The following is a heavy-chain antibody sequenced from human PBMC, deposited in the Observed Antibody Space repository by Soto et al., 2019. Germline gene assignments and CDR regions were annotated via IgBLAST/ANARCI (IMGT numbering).Heavy chain of an antibody. CDR2: IWYDGSNK. V-gene: IGHV3-33*06. Sequence: GGSLRLSCAASGFTFSNYGMHWVRQAPGKGLEWVAVIWYDGSNKYYADSVKGRFTISRDNSKNMLYLQMNSLRAEDTAVYYCAKELNPRYDFWGRYGMDVWGQGTTVTVSS. CDR3: AKELNPRYDFWGRYGMDV. D-gene: IGHD3-3*01. J-gene: IGHJ6*02. CDR1: GFTFSNYG.